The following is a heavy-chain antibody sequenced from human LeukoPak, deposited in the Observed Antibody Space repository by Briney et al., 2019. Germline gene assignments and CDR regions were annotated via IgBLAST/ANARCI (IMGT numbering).Heavy chain of an antibody. CDR1: GFTFGDYA. V-gene: IGHV3-49*04. CDR2: IRSKSYGGTT. CDR3: TRATRISIFGVQYYFDY. J-gene: IGHJ4*02. D-gene: IGHD3-3*01. Sequence: GRSLRLSCSTSGFTFGDYAMTWVRQAPGKGLEWVSFIRSKSYGGTTEYAASVQGRFTISRDDSKSVAYLQMGSLKTEDTAVYYCTRATRISIFGVQYYFDYWGRGTLVTVSS.